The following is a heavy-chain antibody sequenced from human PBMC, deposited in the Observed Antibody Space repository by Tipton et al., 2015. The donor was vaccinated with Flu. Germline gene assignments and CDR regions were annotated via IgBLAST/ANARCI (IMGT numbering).Heavy chain of an antibody. J-gene: IGHJ6*02. V-gene: IGHV4-59*01. Sequence: LRLSCTVSGGSISSYYWSWIRQPPGKGLEWSGYIYYSGSTNSNPSLKSRVTISVDTSKNQFSLKLSPVTAADTAGYYCVREGVGYYDCWSGYSNYGMDVLGRGTTVTVSS. CDR1: GGSISSYY. D-gene: IGHD3-3*01. CDR3: VREGVGYYDCWSGYSNYGMDV. CDR2: IYYSGST.